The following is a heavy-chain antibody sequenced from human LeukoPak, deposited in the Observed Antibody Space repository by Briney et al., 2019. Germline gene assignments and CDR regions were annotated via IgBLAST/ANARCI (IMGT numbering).Heavy chain of an antibody. V-gene: IGHV4-59*01. CDR1: GGSISSYY. J-gene: IGHJ4*02. CDR3: ARAQIYGSGSYFVDY. Sequence: PSETLSLTCTVSGGSISSYYWSWIRQPPGKGLEWIGYIYYGGSTNYNPSLKSRVTISVDTSKNQFSLKLSSVTAADTAVYYCARAQIYGSGSYFVDYWGQGTLVTVSS. D-gene: IGHD3-10*01. CDR2: IYYGGST.